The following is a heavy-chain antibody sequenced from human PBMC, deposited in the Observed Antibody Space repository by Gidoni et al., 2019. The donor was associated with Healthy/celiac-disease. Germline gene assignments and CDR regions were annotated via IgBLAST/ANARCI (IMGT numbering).Heavy chain of an antibody. V-gene: IGHV4-59*08. CDR3: ARALFGEYRLFDY. Sequence: QVQLQESGPGLVKPSETLSLTCTVSGGSISSYCWSWIRQPPGKGLEWIGYIYYSGSTNYNPSLKSRVTISVDTSKNQFSLKLSSVTAADTAVYYCARALFGEYRLFDYWGQGTLVTVSS. CDR1: GGSISSYC. D-gene: IGHD3-10*02. J-gene: IGHJ4*02. CDR2: IYYSGST.